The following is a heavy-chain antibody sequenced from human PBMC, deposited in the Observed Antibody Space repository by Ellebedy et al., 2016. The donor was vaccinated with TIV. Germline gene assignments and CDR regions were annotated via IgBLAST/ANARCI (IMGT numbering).Heavy chain of an antibody. D-gene: IGHD2-8*01. CDR1: GFTFSSSA. CDR3: ARDVATIPLMVSGYGMDV. Sequence: PGGSLRLSCAASGFTFSSSAMSWVRQAPGKGLEWVSSITSGGNTYYADSVKGRFTISRDNSKNTLFLQMNSLRAEDTAVYFCARDVATIPLMVSGYGMDVWGRGTTVTVYS. V-gene: IGHV3-23*01. J-gene: IGHJ6*02. CDR2: ITSGGNT.